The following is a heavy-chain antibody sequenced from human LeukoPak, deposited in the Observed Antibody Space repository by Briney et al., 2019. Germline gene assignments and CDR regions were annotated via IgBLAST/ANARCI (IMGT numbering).Heavy chain of an antibody. J-gene: IGHJ4*02. CDR1: GGSISSGGYY. CDR3: ARGNGYNSLDY. Sequence: PSQTLSLTCTVSGGSISSGGYYWSWIRPHPGKGLEWIGYIYYSGSTYYNPSLKSRVTISVDTSKNQFSLKLSSVTAADTAVYYCARGNGYNSLDYWGQGTLVTVSS. CDR2: IYYSGST. V-gene: IGHV4-31*03. D-gene: IGHD5-12*01.